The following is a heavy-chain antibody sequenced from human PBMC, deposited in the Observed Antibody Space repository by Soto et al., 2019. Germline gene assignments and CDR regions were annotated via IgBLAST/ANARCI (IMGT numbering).Heavy chain of an antibody. J-gene: IGHJ4*02. CDR1: AFIFIGYE. D-gene: IGHD2-15*01. Sequence: EVQLVESGGGWVQPGGSLRLSCAAPAFIFIGYEMNWVRQAPGKGLEWISYISNSGTTVKYADSVKGRFTVSRDNAKKSLYLQMHSLRVEDTAVYFCARSRSGGFDDYFDHWGQGTLVTVSS. CDR3: ARSRSGGFDDYFDH. V-gene: IGHV3-48*03. CDR2: ISNSGTTV.